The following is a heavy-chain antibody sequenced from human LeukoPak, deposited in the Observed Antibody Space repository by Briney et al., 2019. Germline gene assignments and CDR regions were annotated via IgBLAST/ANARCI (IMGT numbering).Heavy chain of an antibody. D-gene: IGHD3-3*01. CDR3: TRRGRDATLDPSYNYFDY. J-gene: IGHJ4*02. CDR2: IRSKPSGYAT. CDR1: GFIFSGSA. Sequence: GGSLRLSCAASGFIFSGSAMHWVRQASGKGLEWVGRIRSKPSGYATSYAASVKGRFTISRDDSKNTAFLQMNSLKTEDTAVYYCTRRGRDATLDPSYNYFDYWGQGTLVTVSS. V-gene: IGHV3-73*01.